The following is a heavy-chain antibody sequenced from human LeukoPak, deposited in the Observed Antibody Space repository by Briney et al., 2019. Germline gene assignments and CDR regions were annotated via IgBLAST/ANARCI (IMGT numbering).Heavy chain of an antibody. CDR1: GFTFSDYS. CDR2: ISGSSSTI. V-gene: IGHV3-48*01. Sequence: RGSLRLSCAVSGFTFSDYSMNWVRQAPGKGLEWVSYISGSSSTIYYTGFVKGRFTISRDNAKNSLYLQMNSLRAEDTAVYYCATVGAFYWGQGTLVTVSS. CDR3: ATVGAFY. D-gene: IGHD1-26*01. J-gene: IGHJ4*02.